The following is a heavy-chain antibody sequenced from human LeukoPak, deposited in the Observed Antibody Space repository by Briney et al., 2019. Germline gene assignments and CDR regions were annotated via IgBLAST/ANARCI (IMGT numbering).Heavy chain of an antibody. CDR1: GFTFSDYY. CDR2: ISSSVSTT. D-gene: IGHD3-10*01. CDR3: AREGITVVRGVIYVDY. Sequence: GGSLRLSCAASGFTFSDYYMSWIRQAPGTGLEWVSYISSSVSTTYHADSVKGRFTISRDNAKNSLYLQMNSLRAEDTAVYYCAREGITVVRGVIYVDYWGQGTLVTVSS. J-gene: IGHJ4*02. V-gene: IGHV3-11*01.